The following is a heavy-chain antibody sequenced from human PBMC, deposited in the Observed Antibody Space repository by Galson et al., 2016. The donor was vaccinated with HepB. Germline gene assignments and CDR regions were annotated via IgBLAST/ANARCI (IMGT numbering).Heavy chain of an antibody. Sequence: SVKVSCKASGFTFISSAVQWVRQARGHPLEWIGWIVVGSGDTNYPQKFQERVTITRDMSTNTAYMELRSLRSEDTAVYYCAAGADTGDWYLGYFQHWGQGTLVTVSS. D-gene: IGHD6-19*01. CDR3: AAGADTGDWYLGYFQH. J-gene: IGHJ1*01. V-gene: IGHV1-58*01. CDR2: IVVGSGDT. CDR1: GFTFISSA.